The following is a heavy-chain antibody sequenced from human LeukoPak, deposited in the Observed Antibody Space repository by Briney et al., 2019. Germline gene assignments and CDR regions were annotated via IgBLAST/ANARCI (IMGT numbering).Heavy chain of an antibody. CDR2: INHSGST. V-gene: IGHV4-34*01. D-gene: IGHD3-10*01. J-gene: IGHJ4*02. CDR3: ARRPMVRGVIDY. Sequence: SETLSLTCAVYGGSFSGYYWSWIRQPPGEGLEWIGEINHSGSTNYNPSLESRVTISVDTSKSQFPLKLSSVTAADTAVYYCARRPMVRGVIDYWGQGTQVTVSS. CDR1: GGSFSGYY.